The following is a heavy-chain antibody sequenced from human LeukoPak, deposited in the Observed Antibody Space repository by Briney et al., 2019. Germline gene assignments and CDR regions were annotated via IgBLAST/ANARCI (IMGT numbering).Heavy chain of an antibody. CDR2: IGSIGGSS. V-gene: IGHV3-64*01. D-gene: IGHD3-10*01. Sequence: GGSLRLSCAASGFNFSNYAMHWVRPAPGKGLEFVSAIGSIGGSSYYAKSVKGRFSISRDNSRNTVFLQMGSLRAEDMAVYYCAREMSVYHYGGVLKDAFEIWGRGKMVTVSS. CDR3: AREMSVYHYGGVLKDAFEI. CDR1: GFNFSNYA. J-gene: IGHJ3*02.